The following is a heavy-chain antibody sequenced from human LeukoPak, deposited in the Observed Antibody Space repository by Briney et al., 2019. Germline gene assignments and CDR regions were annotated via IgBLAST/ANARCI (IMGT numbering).Heavy chain of an antibody. Sequence: GGSLRLSCAASGFTFSSYGMSWVRQAPGKGLEWVSAISGSGGSTYYADSVKGRFTISRDNSKNTLYLQMNSLRAEDTAVYYCAKDFYCSGGSCPVWWFDPWGQGTLVTVSS. J-gene: IGHJ5*02. CDR2: ISGSGGST. CDR1: GFTFSSYG. D-gene: IGHD2-15*01. V-gene: IGHV3-23*01. CDR3: AKDFYCSGGSCPVWWFDP.